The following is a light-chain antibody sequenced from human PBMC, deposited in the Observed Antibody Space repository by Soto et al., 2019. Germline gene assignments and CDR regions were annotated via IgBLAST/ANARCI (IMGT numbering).Light chain of an antibody. Sequence: DIQIRPSTVSVYASIGARLTITCRASQDIGGRLAWFQQKPGKAPQYLIQAASILQSGVPSRFSGSGSGTEFILTINNLQPEDFASYFCLQVYSFPRTYGLGTKVDIK. CDR1: QDIGGR. J-gene: IGKJ1*01. V-gene: IGKV1-12*01. CDR3: LQVYSFPRT. CDR2: AAS.